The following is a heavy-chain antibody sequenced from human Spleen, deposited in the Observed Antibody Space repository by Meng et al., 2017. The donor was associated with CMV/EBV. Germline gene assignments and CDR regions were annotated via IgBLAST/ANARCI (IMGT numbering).Heavy chain of an antibody. J-gene: IGHJ6*02. CDR1: GFTFSSYD. Sequence: GESLKISCAASGFTFSSYDMHWVRQATGKGLEWVSAIGTAGDTYYPGSVKGRFTISRKNAKNSLYLQMNSLRAGDTAVYYCARAAGRHVGMDVWGQGTTVTVSS. V-gene: IGHV3-13*01. CDR2: IGTAGDT. CDR3: ARAAGRHVGMDV.